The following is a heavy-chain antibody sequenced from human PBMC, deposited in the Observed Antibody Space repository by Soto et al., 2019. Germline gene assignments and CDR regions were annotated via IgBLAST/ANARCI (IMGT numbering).Heavy chain of an antibody. CDR2: IIPIFGTA. V-gene: IGHV1-69*01. D-gene: IGHD2-15*01. CDR3: ARPGGYGSGGSCYVY. Sequence: QVQLVQSGAEVKKPGSSVKVSCKASGGTFSSYAISWVRQAPGQGLEWMGGIIPIFGTANYAQKFQGRVTITADESTGTAYMELSSLRSEATAVYYCARPGGYGSGGSCYVYWGRGTVVSVSS. CDR1: GGTFSSYA. J-gene: IGHJ4*02.